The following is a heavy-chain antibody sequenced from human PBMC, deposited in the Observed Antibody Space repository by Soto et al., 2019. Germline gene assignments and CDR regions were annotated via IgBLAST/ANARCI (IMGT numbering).Heavy chain of an antibody. D-gene: IGHD3-3*01. V-gene: IGHV4-39*01. J-gene: IGHJ4*02. Sequence: SETLSLTCTVSGGSISSSSYYWGWIRQPPGKGLEWIGSIYYSGSTYYNPSLKSRVTISVDTFKNQFSLKLSSVTAADTAVYYCATAYYDFWSGGFDYWGQGTLVTVSS. CDR2: IYYSGST. CDR1: GGSISSSSYY. CDR3: ATAYYDFWSGGFDY.